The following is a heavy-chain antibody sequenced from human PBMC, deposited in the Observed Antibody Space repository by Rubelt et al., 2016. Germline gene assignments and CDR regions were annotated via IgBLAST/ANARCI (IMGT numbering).Heavy chain of an antibody. D-gene: IGHD4-17*01. J-gene: IGHJ4*02. V-gene: IGHV4-34*02. Sequence: QVQLQQWGAGLLKPSETLSLTCAVYGGSFSGYYWSWIRQSPGKGLEWIGEINDSGSTNYNPSLKSRVTISVDTSKNQFSLKMSSVTAADTALYYCARGRDYGDFPPLGYWGQGTLVTVSS. CDR2: INDSGST. CDR1: GGSFSGYY. CDR3: ARGRDYGDFPPLGY.